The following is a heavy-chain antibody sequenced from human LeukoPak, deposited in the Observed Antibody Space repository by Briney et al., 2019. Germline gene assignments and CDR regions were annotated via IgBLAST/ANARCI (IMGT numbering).Heavy chain of an antibody. J-gene: IGHJ6*02. CDR2: ISYDGSNK. V-gene: IGHV3-30*18. Sequence: GRSLRLSCAASGFTFSSYGMHWVRQAPGKGLEWVAVISYDGSNKYYADSVKGRFTISRDSSKNTLYLQMNSLRAEDTAVYYCAKDGYSGYDWDYYYGMDVWGQGTTVTVSS. CDR1: GFTFSSYG. CDR3: AKDGYSGYDWDYYYGMDV. D-gene: IGHD5-12*01.